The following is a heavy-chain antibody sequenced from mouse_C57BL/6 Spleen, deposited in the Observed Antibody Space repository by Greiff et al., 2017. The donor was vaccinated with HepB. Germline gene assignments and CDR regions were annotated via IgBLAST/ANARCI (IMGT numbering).Heavy chain of an antibody. V-gene: IGHV5-9*01. CDR2: ISGGGGNT. J-gene: IGHJ2*01. Sequence: EVNVVESGGGLVKPGGSLKLSCAASGFTFSSYTMSWVRQTPEKRLEWVATISGGGGNTYYPDSVKGRFTISRDNAKNTLYLQMSSLRSEDTALYYCARHNDYYFDYWGQGTTLTVSS. CDR1: GFTFSSYT. CDR3: ARHNDYYFDY. D-gene: IGHD2-4*01.